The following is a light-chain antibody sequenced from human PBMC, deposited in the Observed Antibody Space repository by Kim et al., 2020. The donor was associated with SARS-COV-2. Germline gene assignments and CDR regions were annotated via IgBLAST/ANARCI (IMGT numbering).Light chain of an antibody. V-gene: IGLV3-19*01. Sequence: ALGQTGRITCQGDSLRSNYACWYQQKTGQDPVLVIYGKNNRPSGIPERFSGSSSGNTASLTITGAQAEDESDYYCSSRDSSGNHWVFGGGTKVTVL. CDR3: SSRDSSGNHWV. CDR2: GKN. J-gene: IGLJ3*02. CDR1: SLRSNY.